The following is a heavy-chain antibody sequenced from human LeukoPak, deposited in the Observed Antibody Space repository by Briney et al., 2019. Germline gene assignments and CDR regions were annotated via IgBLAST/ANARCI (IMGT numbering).Heavy chain of an antibody. D-gene: IGHD4-17*01. CDR3: ARGTTVTSSFDY. V-gene: IGHV4-39*01. J-gene: IGHJ4*02. Sequence: PSETLSLTCTVSGGSISSSSYYWGWIRQPPGKGLEWIGSIYYSGSTYYNPSLKSRVTISVDTSKNQFSLKLSSVTAADTAVCYCARGTTVTSSFDYWGQGTLVTVSS. CDR2: IYYSGST. CDR1: GGSISSSSYY.